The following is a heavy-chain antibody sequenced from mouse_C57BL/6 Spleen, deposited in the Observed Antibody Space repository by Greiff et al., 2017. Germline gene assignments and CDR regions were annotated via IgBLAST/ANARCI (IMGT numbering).Heavy chain of an antibody. CDR1: GYSITSGYY. J-gene: IGHJ2*01. CDR3: ARYDGNYGEYYFDY. V-gene: IGHV3-6*01. Sequence: EVQLVESGPGLVKPSQSLSLTCSVTGYSITSGYYWNWIRQFPGNKLEWRGYISYDGSNNYNPSLKNRISITRNTSKNQFFLKLNSVTTEDTATYYGARYDGNYGEYYFDYWGQGTTLTVSS. D-gene: IGHD2-3*01. CDR2: ISYDGSN.